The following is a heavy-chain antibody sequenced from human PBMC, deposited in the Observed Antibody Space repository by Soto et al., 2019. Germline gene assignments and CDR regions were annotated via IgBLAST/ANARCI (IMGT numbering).Heavy chain of an antibody. V-gene: IGHV3-30*18. D-gene: IGHD3-10*01. Sequence: QVQLVESGGGVVQPGRSLRLSCAASGFTFSSYGMHWVRQAPGKGLAWVAVIIYDGSTKYYADSVKGRFTISRDNSKSTLYLQMNSLRAEDTAVYYCAKDRMVAGVRGYFDYWGQGTLVTVSS. CDR2: IIYDGSTK. CDR1: GFTFSSYG. J-gene: IGHJ4*02. CDR3: AKDRMVAGVRGYFDY.